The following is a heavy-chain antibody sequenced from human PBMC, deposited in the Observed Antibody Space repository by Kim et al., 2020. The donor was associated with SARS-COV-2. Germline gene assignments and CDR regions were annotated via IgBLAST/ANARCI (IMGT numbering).Heavy chain of an antibody. D-gene: IGHD3-10*01. J-gene: IGHJ4*02. Sequence: SQTLSLTCAISGDSLSSNLTAWNWIRQSPSRGLEWLGRTYYRSKWYTDYAISVNSRITINPDTSKNQFSLHLSSVTPEDTAVYYCARQMGRSFDYWGQGT. V-gene: IGHV6-1*01. CDR2: TYYRSKWYT. CDR3: ARQMGRSFDY. CDR1: GDSLSSNLTA.